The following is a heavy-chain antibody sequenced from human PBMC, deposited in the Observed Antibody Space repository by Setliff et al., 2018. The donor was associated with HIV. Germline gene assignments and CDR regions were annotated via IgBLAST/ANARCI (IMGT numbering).Heavy chain of an antibody. CDR1: GGTFSSHA. J-gene: IGHJ4*02. D-gene: IGHD2-8*01. CDR3: VLYSTGASWFDY. Sequence: SVKVSCKASGGTFSSHAISWVRQAPGQGLHWMGRIDPENDETKYSQKFQVRFTMTADRSTDTAYMELSGLRSEDTAIYYCVLYSTGASWFDYWGQGTLVTVSS. V-gene: IGHV1-69*10. CDR2: IDPENDET.